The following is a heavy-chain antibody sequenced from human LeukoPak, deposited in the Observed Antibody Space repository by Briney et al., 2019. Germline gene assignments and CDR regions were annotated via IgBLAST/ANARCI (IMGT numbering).Heavy chain of an antibody. CDR1: GGSFSGYY. D-gene: IGHD6-13*01. CDR3: ARGIAAASIWFDP. V-gene: IGHV4-34*01. Sequence: PSETLSLTCAVYGGSFSGYYWSWICQPPGKGLEWIGEINHSGSTYYNPSLKSRVTISVDRSKNQFSLKLSSVTAADTAVYYCARGIAAASIWFDPWGQGTLVTVSS. J-gene: IGHJ5*02. CDR2: INHSGST.